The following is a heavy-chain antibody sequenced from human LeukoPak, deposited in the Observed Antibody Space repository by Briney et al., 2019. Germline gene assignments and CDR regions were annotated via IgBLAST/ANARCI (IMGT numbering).Heavy chain of an antibody. CDR3: ARDGRFPPEVLPRYFDY. CDR1: GYSISSGYY. CDR2: IYYSGST. V-gene: IGHV4-38-2*02. J-gene: IGHJ4*02. Sequence: SETLSLTCNVSGYSISSGYYWGWIRQTPGKGLEWIGNIYYSGSTYYNPSLKSRVTISVETSKNQFSLKLSSVTAADTAVYYCARDGRFPPEVLPRYFDYWGQGTLVTVSS. D-gene: IGHD1-26*01.